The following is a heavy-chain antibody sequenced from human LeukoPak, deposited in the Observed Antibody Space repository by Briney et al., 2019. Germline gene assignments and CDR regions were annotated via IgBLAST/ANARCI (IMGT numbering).Heavy chain of an antibody. CDR1: GFTFSSYA. CDR2: ISGSGGST. CDR3: AKDVYSSGWAYYYYYYGMDV. V-gene: IGHV3-23*01. D-gene: IGHD6-19*01. Sequence: GGSLRLSCAASGFTFSSYAMSWVRQAPGKGLEWVSAISGSGGSTYYADSVKGRFTISRDNSKNTLYPQMNSLRAEDTAVYYCAKDVYSSGWAYYYYYYGMDVWGQGTTVTVSS. J-gene: IGHJ6*02.